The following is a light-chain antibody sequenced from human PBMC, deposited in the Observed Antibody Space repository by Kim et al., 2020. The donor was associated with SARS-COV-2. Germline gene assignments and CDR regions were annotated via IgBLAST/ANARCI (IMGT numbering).Light chain of an antibody. CDR2: RNN. V-gene: IGLV1-47*03. CDR1: NSNIGSNY. CDR3: AAWDDSLSGPV. J-gene: IGLJ2*01. Sequence: GQRVSISWSGTNSNIGSNYVCWYQQLPGTAPQLLIYRNNQRPSGVPDRFSGYKSGTSASLAISGLWSVDEADYYCAAWDDSLSGPVFGGGTQLTVL.